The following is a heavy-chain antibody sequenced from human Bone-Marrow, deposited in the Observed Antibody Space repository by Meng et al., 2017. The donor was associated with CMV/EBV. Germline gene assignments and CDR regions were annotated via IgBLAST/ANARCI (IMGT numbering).Heavy chain of an antibody. CDR1: GDSVSNNDVA. J-gene: IGHJ4*02. CDR3: ARGASRSLDY. CDR2: TYYNSKWYN. V-gene: IGHV6-1*01. D-gene: IGHD3-16*01. Sequence: PCAISGDSVSNNDVAWNWIRQSPLRGLEWLGRTYYNSKWYNEYAVSVKSRIIFNADTSQNQFSLQLNSVSPEDTAVYYCARGASRSLDYWGQGTLVTVSS.